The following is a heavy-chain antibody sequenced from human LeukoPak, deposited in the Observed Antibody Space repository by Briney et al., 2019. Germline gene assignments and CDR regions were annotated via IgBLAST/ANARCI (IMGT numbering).Heavy chain of an antibody. CDR2: ISGSGGST. Sequence: GGSLRLSCAASGVTFSTYAMSWVRQAPGKGLDWVSAISGSGGSTYYADSVKGRFTISRDNSKNTLYLQMNSLRAEDTAVYYCAKDRDYYGSGSYYKNPHFDYWGQGTLVTVSS. J-gene: IGHJ4*02. CDR3: AKDRDYYGSGSYYKNPHFDY. V-gene: IGHV3-23*01. CDR1: GVTFSTYA. D-gene: IGHD3-10*01.